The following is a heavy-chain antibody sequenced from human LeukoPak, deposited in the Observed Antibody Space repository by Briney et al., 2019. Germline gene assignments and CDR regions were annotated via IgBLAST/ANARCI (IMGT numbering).Heavy chain of an antibody. J-gene: IGHJ4*02. D-gene: IGHD3-10*01. V-gene: IGHV3-9*01. CDR3: AKGGKDYRSGSYYQFDY. CDR1: GFTFDDYA. Sequence: GRSLRLSCAGSGFTFDDYAMHWVRQAPGKGLEWVSSISWNSGSIGHADSVKGRFTISRDNAKNSLYLQMNSLRGEDTALYYCAKGGKDYRSGSYYQFDYWGQGTLVTVSS. CDR2: ISWNSGSI.